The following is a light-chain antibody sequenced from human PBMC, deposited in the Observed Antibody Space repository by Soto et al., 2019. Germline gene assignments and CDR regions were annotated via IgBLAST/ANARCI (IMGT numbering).Light chain of an antibody. CDR3: QQYNSYSPYT. Sequence: DIQMTQSPSTLSASVGDRVTITCRASQTISSWLAWYQQKPGKAPKLLIYKASTLESGVPSRFSGGESGTEFTLTISSLQPDDFATYYCQQYNSYSPYTFGQGTSLEIK. V-gene: IGKV1-5*03. J-gene: IGKJ2*01. CDR1: QTISSW. CDR2: KAS.